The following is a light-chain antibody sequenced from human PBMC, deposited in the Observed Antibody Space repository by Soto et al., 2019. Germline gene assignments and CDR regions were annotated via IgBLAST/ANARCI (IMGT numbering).Light chain of an antibody. CDR1: SSNIGRNT. Sequence: QSVLTQPPSASGTPGQRVTISCSGSSSNIGRNTVNWYQQLPGTAPKLLIYSNNQRHSGVPDRFSGSKSGTSASLAISGLQSEDEADYYCAAWDDSLNGVVFGGGTKVTVL. V-gene: IGLV1-44*01. CDR3: AAWDDSLNGVV. J-gene: IGLJ2*01. CDR2: SNN.